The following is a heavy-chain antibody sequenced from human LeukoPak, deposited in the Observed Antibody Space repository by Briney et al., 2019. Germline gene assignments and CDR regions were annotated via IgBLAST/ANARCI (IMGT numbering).Heavy chain of an antibody. CDR1: GASINNYF. J-gene: IGHJ4*02. D-gene: IGHD4-17*01. V-gene: IGHV4-59*12. CDR2: IYYSGST. CDR3: ARDPTTVTTIFDS. Sequence: SETLSLTCSVSGASINNYFWSWIRQPPGKGLEWIGYIYYSGSTKFNPSLKSRVSMSGDTSKNQVSLKLRSVTAADTAVYYCARDPTTVTTIFDSWGQGTLVTVSS.